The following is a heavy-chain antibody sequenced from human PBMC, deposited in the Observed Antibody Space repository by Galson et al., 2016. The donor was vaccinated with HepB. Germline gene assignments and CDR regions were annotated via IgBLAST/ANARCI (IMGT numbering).Heavy chain of an antibody. CDR3: ARDPHALDF. CDR2: ISGSGGST. Sequence: SLRLSCAASGSTFSNYAMSWVRQAPGKGLEWVSAISGSGGSTYYADSVKGRFTVSRDNAKNSLYLQMNNLRDEDTAVYYCARDPHALDFWGQGTLVTVSS. CDR1: GSTFSNYA. V-gene: IGHV3-23*01. J-gene: IGHJ4*02.